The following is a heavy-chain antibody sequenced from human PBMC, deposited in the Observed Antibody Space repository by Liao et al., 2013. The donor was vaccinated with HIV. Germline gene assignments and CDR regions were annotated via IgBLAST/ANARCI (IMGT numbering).Heavy chain of an antibody. CDR1: GGSMKNGSNY. V-gene: IGHV4-61*02. CDR3: ARGPEVKPGTIHGWYFDL. D-gene: IGHD1-7*01. CDR2: FSTVGST. J-gene: IGHJ2*01. Sequence: QVHLQESGPGLVKPSQTLSLLCSVSGGSMKNGSNYWTWIRQPAGKGLEWIGHFSTVGSTNYNTSLNSRLTISLDMSKNHVSLTLRSVTAADTAIYYCARGPEVKPGTIHGWYFDLWGRGTLVTVSS.